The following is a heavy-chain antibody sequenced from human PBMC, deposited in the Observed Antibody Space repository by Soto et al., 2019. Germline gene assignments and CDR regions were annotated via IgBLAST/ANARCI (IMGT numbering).Heavy chain of an antibody. Sequence: PWGSLRLSCAASGFTFSNHWMHWVRQAPGKGLVWVSRINSDGSTTTYADSVKGRFTISRDNAKNTLYLQLNSLRAEDTALYYCARGYSSGPDYWGPGTLVTV. V-gene: IGHV3-74*01. D-gene: IGHD6-19*01. CDR3: ARGYSSGPDY. CDR1: GFTFSNHW. CDR2: INSDGSTT. J-gene: IGHJ4*02.